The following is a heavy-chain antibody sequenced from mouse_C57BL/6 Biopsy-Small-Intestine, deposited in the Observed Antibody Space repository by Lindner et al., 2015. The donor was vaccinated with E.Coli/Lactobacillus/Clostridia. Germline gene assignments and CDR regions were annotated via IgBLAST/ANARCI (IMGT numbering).Heavy chain of an antibody. Sequence: VQLQESGPELVKPGASVKISCKASGYSFTDYNMNWVKQSNGKSLEWIGVTNPNYGTTSYNQKFKGKATLTVDQSSSTAYMQLNSLTSEDSAVYYCARRTNWDDSYAMDYWGQGTSVTVSS. V-gene: IGHV1-39*01. CDR3: ARRTNWDDSYAMDY. CDR2: TNPNYGTT. J-gene: IGHJ4*01. D-gene: IGHD4-1*01. CDR1: GYSFTDYN.